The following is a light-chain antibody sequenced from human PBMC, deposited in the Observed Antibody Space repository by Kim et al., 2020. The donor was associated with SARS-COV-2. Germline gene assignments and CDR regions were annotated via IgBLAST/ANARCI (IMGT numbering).Light chain of an antibody. J-gene: IGKJ4*01. CDR1: QGISED. V-gene: IGKV1-16*02. CDR3: QQYNSYPLT. CDR2: AAS. Sequence: AAVGDRVTITWRASQGISEDLAWYQQKPGKAPKSLIYAASNLQSGVSSKFSGSGSGRDFILTISSLQPEDSATYYCQQYNSYPLTFGGGTKVDIK.